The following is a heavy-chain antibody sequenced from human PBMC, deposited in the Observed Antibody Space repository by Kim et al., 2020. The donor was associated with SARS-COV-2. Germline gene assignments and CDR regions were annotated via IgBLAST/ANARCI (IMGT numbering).Heavy chain of an antibody. CDR3: AKDLRGAVAGTSDY. J-gene: IGHJ4*02. D-gene: IGHD6-19*01. V-gene: IGHV3-30*02. Sequence: ADSVKGRFTISRDNSKNTLYLQMNSLRAEDTAVYYCAKDLRGAVAGTSDYWGQGTLVTVSS.